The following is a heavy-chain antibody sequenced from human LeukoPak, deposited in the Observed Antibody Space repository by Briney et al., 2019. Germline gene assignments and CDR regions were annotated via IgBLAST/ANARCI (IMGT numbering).Heavy chain of an antibody. CDR3: ARERVEATEYFDY. Sequence: GGSLRLSCAASGFTFSSYSMNWVRQAPGKGLEWVSSISSSSSYIYYADSVKGRFTISRDNAKNSLYLQMNSLRAEDTAVYYCARERVEATEYFDYWGQGTLVTVSS. J-gene: IGHJ4*02. V-gene: IGHV3-21*01. CDR1: GFTFSSYS. CDR2: ISSSSSYI. D-gene: IGHD5-24*01.